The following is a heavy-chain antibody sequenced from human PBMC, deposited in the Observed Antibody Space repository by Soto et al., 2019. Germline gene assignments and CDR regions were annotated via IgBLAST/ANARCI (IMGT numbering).Heavy chain of an antibody. Sequence: GASVKVSCEAPGGAFSIYAIICVRQAPGQGLEWMGGIIPIFGTANYAQKFQGRVTITADESTSTAYMELSSLRSEDTAVYYCACDRFRRWPHYYYGMDVWGQGTTVTVSS. D-gene: IGHD3-16*01. CDR3: ACDRFRRWPHYYYGMDV. J-gene: IGHJ6*02. V-gene: IGHV1-69*13. CDR2: IIPIFGTA. CDR1: GGAFSIYA.